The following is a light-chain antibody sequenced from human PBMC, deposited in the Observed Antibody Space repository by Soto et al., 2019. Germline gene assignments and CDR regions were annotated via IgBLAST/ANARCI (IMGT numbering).Light chain of an antibody. J-gene: IGLJ2*01. Sequence: QSALTQPASVSGSPGQSISISCSGTSSDVGGYGYVSWYQQHPGNAPKLIIYDVTDRPSGVSNRFSGSKSGNTASLTISGLQAEDEADYYCSSYTYSTTVIFGGGTKLTVL. V-gene: IGLV2-14*03. CDR1: SSDVGGYGY. CDR2: DVT. CDR3: SSYTYSTTVI.